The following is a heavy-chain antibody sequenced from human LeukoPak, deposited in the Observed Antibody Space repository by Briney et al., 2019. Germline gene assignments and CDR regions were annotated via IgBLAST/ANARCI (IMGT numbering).Heavy chain of an antibody. V-gene: IGHV4-59*01. CDR3: ARRRGGYGSGELDY. D-gene: IGHD3-10*01. CDR2: IDNSVIT. Sequence: SETLSLTCTVSGASISSYYWTWVRQPPGKGLEWIGYIDNSVITNYDPYLRSRVTISVDTSKNQFYLKLRSVTAADTAVYYCARRRGGYGSGELDYWGQGTLVTVSS. J-gene: IGHJ4*02. CDR1: GASISSYY.